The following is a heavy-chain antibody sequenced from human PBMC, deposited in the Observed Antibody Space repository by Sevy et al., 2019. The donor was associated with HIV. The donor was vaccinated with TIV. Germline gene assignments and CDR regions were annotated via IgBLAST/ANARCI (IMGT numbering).Heavy chain of an antibody. CDR2: INHSGST. D-gene: IGHD6-19*01. CDR1: GGSISSSSW. J-gene: IGHJ4*02. V-gene: IGHV4-4*02. CDR3: ARSPQAVAGLDY. Sequence: SETLSLTCAVSGGSISSSSWWSWVRQPPGKGLEWIGEINHSGSTNYNPSLKSRVTISVDKSKNQFSLKLSSVTAADTAVYYGARSPQAVAGLDYWGQGTLVTVSS.